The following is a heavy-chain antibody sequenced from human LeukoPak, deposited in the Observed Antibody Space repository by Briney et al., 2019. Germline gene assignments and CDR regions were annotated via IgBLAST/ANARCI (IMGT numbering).Heavy chain of an antibody. CDR2: ISAYNGNT. D-gene: IGHD1-26*01. CDR1: GYTFTSYG. J-gene: IGHJ4*02. CDR3: ARDSFRWELLRVFDY. Sequence: GASVKVSCKASGYTFTSYGISWVRQAPGQGLEWMGWISAYNGNTNYAQKLQGRVTMTTDTSTSTAYMELRSLRSDDTAVYYCARDSFRWELLRVFDYWGQGTLATVSS. V-gene: IGHV1-18*01.